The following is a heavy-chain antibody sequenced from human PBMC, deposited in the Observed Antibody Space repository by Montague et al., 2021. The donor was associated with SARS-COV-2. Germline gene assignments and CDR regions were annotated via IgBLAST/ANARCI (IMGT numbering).Heavy chain of an antibody. CDR3: ALNYFRVRSWYGMDV. V-gene: IGHV4-31*03. CDR1: GGSISSGGYY. J-gene: IGHJ6*02. D-gene: IGHD3-10*01. Sequence: TLSLTCTVSGGSISSGGYYWSWIRQHPGKGLEWIGYIYYSGSTYYNPSIKSRFTISVDTSKNQFSLKLSSVTAADTAVYYCALNYFRVRSWYGMDVWGQGTTVTVSS. CDR2: IYYSGST.